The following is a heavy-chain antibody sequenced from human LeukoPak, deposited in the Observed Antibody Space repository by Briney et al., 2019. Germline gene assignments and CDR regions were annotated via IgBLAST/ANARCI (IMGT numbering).Heavy chain of an antibody. CDR1: GFTFSDYY. Sequence: GGSLRLSCAASGFTFSDYYMSWIRQAPGKGLEWVSHISSSGSTIYYADSVKGRFTISRDNAKNSLYLQMNSLRAEDTAVYYCARGKGSGYNPRGFYYYMDVWGKETTVTVSS. D-gene: IGHD5-24*01. CDR3: ARGKGSGYNPRGFYYYMDV. CDR2: ISSSGSTI. V-gene: IGHV3-11*04. J-gene: IGHJ6*03.